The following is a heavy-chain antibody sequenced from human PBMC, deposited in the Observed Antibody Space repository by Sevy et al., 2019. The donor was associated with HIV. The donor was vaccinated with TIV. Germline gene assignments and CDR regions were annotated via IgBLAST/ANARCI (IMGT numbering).Heavy chain of an antibody. CDR2: IKQDGGAQ. CDR3: ARRTNSAAFDY. CDR1: GFTFSSYW. V-gene: IGHV3-7*01. J-gene: IGHJ4*02. D-gene: IGHD2-2*01. Sequence: GGSLRLSCAVSGFTFSSYWMSWVRQAPGKGLEWVANIKQDGGAQYYVDSVKGRFAISRDNAKNSLFLQMNSLRVEDTAVDYCARRTNSAAFDYWGQGTPVTVSS.